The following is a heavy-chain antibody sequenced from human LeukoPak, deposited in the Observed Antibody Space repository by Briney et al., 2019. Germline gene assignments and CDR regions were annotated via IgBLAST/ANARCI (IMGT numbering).Heavy chain of an antibody. J-gene: IGHJ3*02. D-gene: IGHD6-13*01. CDR2: INAGNGNT. V-gene: IGHV1-3*01. Sequence: ASVKVSCKASGYTFTSYAMHWVRQAPGQRLEWMGWINAGNGNTKYSQKFQGRVTITRDTSASTAYMELSSLRSEDTAVYYCARGRLDSSSWEEEDAFDIWGQGTMVTVSS. CDR1: GYTFTSYA. CDR3: ARGRLDSSSWEEEDAFDI.